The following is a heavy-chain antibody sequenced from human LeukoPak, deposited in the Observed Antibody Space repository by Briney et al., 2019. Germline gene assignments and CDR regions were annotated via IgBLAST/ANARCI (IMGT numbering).Heavy chain of an antibody. V-gene: IGHV3-74*01. CDR3: ASDYYG. CDR1: GFTFSSFW. J-gene: IGHJ6*01. CDR2: IDTDGRST. Sequence: GGSLRLSCAASGFTFSSFWMNWVPQAPGKGLVWVSRIDTDGRSTAYGGSVKGRFTVSRDNAKNTLFLQMNSLRGDDTAVYYCASDYYG.